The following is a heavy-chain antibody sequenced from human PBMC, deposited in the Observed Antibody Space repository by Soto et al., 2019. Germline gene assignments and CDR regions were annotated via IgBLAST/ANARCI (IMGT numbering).Heavy chain of an antibody. CDR1: GFTFSSYA. D-gene: IGHD6-19*01. J-gene: IGHJ4*02. V-gene: IGHV3-23*01. Sequence: EVQLLEAGGGLVQPGGSLRLSCAASGFTFSSYAMSWVRQAAGKGLEWVSTISGSGGSTFHADSVEGRFTISRDNSKYTLYLQMNSLRAEDTAMYYCAKRRDVAVASGFDYWGQGTLVTDSS. CDR2: ISGSGGST. CDR3: AKRRDVAVASGFDY.